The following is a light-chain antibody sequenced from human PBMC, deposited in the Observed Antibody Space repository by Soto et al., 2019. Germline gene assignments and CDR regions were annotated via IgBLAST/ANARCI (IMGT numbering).Light chain of an antibody. CDR2: LNSDGSH. Sequence: QLVLTQSPSASASLGASVKLTCTLSSGHSSYAIAWHQQQPEKGPRYLMKLNSDGSHSKGDGIPDRFSGSSSGAERYLTIASLHSEDEADYYCQTWGTGIQVFGTGTKLTVL. CDR3: QTWGTGIQV. J-gene: IGLJ1*01. V-gene: IGLV4-69*01. CDR1: SGHSSYA.